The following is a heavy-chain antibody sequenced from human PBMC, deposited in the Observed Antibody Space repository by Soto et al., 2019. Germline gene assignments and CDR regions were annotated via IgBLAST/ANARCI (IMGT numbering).Heavy chain of an antibody. D-gene: IGHD3-10*01. CDR2: IYSGGST. CDR1: GFTVSSNY. J-gene: IGHJ6*02. Sequence: GGSLRLSCAASGFTVSSNYMSWVRQAPGKGLEWVSVIYSGGSTYYADSVKGRFTISRDNSKNTLYLQMNSLTPEDTAVYYCARDGPYYYASRMDVWGQGTTVTV. V-gene: IGHV3-53*05. CDR3: ARDGPYYYASRMDV.